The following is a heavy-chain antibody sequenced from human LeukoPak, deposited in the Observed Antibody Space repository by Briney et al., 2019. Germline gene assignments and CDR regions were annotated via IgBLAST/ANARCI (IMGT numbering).Heavy chain of an antibody. D-gene: IGHD6-13*01. CDR1: GYSFTSYW. Sequence: GESLQISCKGSGYSFTSYWIGWVRQMPGKGLEWMGIIYPGDSDTTYSPSFQGQVTISADKSISTAYLQWSSLKASDTAMYYCARSYSNSWSGFDPWGQGTLVTVSS. CDR3: ARSYSNSWSGFDP. CDR2: IYPGDSDT. J-gene: IGHJ5*02. V-gene: IGHV5-51*01.